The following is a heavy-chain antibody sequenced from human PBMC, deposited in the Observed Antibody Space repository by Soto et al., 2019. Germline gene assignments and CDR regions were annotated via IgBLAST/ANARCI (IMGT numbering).Heavy chain of an antibody. V-gene: IGHV3-49*03. CDR3: TRYAEMTTFGGAPY. CDR1: GFTFGDYA. CDR2: IRSKAYGGTT. J-gene: IGHJ4*02. D-gene: IGHD3-16*01. Sequence: PGGSLRLSCTASGFTFGDYAMSWFRQAPGKGLEWVGFIRSKAYGGTTEYAASVKGRFTISRDDSKSIAYLQMNSLKTEDTAVYYCTRYAEMTTFGGAPYWGQGTLVTVSS.